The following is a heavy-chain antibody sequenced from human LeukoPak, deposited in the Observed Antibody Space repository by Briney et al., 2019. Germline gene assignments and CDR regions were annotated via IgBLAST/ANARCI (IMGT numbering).Heavy chain of an antibody. CDR3: ARGAYYYDSSGYYQIDY. CDR2: IYTSGST. CDR1: GGSISSGSYY. J-gene: IGHJ4*02. D-gene: IGHD3-22*01. Sequence: PSETLSLTCTVSGGSISSGSYYWSWIRQPAGKGLEWIGRIYTSGSTNYNPSLQSRVTISVDTSKNQFSLKLSSVTAADTAVYYCARGAYYYDSSGYYQIDYWGQGTLVTVSS. V-gene: IGHV4-61*02.